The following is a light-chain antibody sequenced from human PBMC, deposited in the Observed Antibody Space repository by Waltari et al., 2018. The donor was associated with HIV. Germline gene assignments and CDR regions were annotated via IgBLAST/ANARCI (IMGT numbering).Light chain of an antibody. Sequence: SFELTQPSSVSVSPGQTARITCSGELLRKKYARLLQQKPAQAPLLVIYKDSERPSGIPERFSGSNSGTTVTLTISGAQVEDEADYYCYSAADNNISFFGGGTKLTVL. CDR2: KDS. J-gene: IGLJ2*01. V-gene: IGLV3-27*01. CDR3: YSAADNNISF. CDR1: LLRKKY.